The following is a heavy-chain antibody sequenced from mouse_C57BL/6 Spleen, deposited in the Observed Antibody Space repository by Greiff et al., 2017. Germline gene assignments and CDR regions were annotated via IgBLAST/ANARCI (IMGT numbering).Heavy chain of an antibody. V-gene: IGHV2-6-1*01. CDR1: GFSLTSYG. D-gene: IGHD4-1*02. CDR2: IWSDGST. Sequence: VQRVESGPGLVAPSQSLSITCTVSGFSLTSYGVHWVRQPPGKGLEWLVVIWSDGSTTYNSALKSRLSISKDNSKSQVFLKMNSLQTDDTAMYYCARHGQLGRPFAMDYWGQGTSVTVSS. CDR3: ARHGQLGRPFAMDY. J-gene: IGHJ4*01.